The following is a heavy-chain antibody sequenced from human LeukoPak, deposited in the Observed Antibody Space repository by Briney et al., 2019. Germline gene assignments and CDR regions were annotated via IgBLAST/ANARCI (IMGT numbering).Heavy chain of an antibody. V-gene: IGHV3-30*15. Sequence: GGSLRLSCAASGFTFSSYAMHWVRQAPGKGLEWVAVIPYDGSNKYYADSVKGRFTISRDNSKNTLYLQMSSLRAEDTAVYYCARGEVVTAIREYFNHYFDYWGQGTLVTVSS. CDR2: IPYDGSNK. CDR3: ARGEVVTAIREYFNHYFDY. J-gene: IGHJ4*02. D-gene: IGHD2-21*02. CDR1: GFTFSSYA.